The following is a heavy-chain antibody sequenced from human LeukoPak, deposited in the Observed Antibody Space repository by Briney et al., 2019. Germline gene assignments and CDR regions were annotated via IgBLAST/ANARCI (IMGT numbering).Heavy chain of an antibody. CDR1: GGSISSSSYY. CDR2: IYYSGST. D-gene: IGHD4/OR15-4a*01. Sequence: SETLSLTCTVSGGSISSSSYYWGWIRQPPGKGLEWIGNIYYSGSTYYNPSLKSRVTISVDTSKNEFSLRLSSVTAADTAVYNCARLTMSGAGTYWGQGTLVTVSS. J-gene: IGHJ4*02. V-gene: IGHV4-39*01. CDR3: ARLTMSGAGTY.